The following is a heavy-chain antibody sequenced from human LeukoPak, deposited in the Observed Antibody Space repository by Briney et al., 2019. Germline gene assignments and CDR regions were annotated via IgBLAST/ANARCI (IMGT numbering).Heavy chain of an antibody. J-gene: IGHJ4*02. CDR2: IYSGGTT. D-gene: IGHD5-18*01. Sequence: PSETLSLTCTVSGGSISSSSYYWGWVRQAPGKGLEWVSTIYSGGTTYYADSVMGRFTISRHNSRNTLYLQMNSLRAEDTAVYYCARVDTVMAYYFDLWGQGTLVTVSS. CDR3: ARVDTVMAYYFDL. CDR1: GGSISSSSYY. V-gene: IGHV3-53*04.